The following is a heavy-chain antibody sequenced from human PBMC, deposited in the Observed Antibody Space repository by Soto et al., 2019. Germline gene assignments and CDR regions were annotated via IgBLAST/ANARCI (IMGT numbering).Heavy chain of an antibody. V-gene: IGHV3-21*01. CDR3: VKDEGIEAMDV. CDR1: GFTFSRNT. Sequence: KPGGSLRLSCVMSGFTFSRNTMNWVRQAPGKGLEWVASITSSGSYVYYADSVKGRFSASRDNAKNSLSLQMDSLRPDDTAIYFCVKDEGIEAMDVWGQGTTVTVPS. CDR2: ITSSGSYV. J-gene: IGHJ6*02. D-gene: IGHD3-3*02.